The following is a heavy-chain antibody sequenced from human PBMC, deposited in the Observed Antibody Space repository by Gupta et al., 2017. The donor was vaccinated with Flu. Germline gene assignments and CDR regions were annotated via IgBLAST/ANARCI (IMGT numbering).Heavy chain of an antibody. V-gene: IGHV4-34*02. CDR2: FNFRGGS. CDR3: ARSVASLLAIDL. J-gene: IGHJ5*02. CDR1: GGFVNNYY. D-gene: IGHD4-23*01. Sequence: QMQIQLWGAGILKPSDTLSPTSGVYGGFVNNYYWIWVRQSPERGLEWSGEFNFRGGSDYNPSLGSRVALSVDPANQQFSLRLKSVTAADTAVYFCARSVASLLAIDLWGQGGQVLVS.